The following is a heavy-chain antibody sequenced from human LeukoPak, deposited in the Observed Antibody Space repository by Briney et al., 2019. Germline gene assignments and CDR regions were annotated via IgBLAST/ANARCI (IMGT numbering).Heavy chain of an antibody. CDR1: GYSISSGYY. D-gene: IGHD1-1*01. CDR2: IYHSGST. J-gene: IGHJ4*02. Sequence: PSETLSLTCAVSGYSISSGYYWGWIRQPPGKGLEWIGSIYHSGSTYYSPSLKSRVTISVDTSKNQFSLKLNSVTAADTAVYYCARAYNWNSGGFDYWGQGTLVTVSS. CDR3: ARAYNWNSGGFDY. V-gene: IGHV4-38-2*01.